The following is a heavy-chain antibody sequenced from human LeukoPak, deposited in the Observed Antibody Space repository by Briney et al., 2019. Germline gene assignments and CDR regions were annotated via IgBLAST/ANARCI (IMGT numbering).Heavy chain of an antibody. CDR3: AKEGDPFRGYLDV. Sequence: PGGSLRLSCAASRFTFSSYGMHWVRQAPGKGLEWVAFIRYDGSNKYYADSVKGRFTISRDNSQNILYLQMDNLRDDDTAVYYCAKEGDPFRGYLDVWGKGATVIVSS. J-gene: IGHJ6*03. CDR1: RFTFSSYG. V-gene: IGHV3-30*02. D-gene: IGHD3-16*01. CDR2: IRYDGSNK.